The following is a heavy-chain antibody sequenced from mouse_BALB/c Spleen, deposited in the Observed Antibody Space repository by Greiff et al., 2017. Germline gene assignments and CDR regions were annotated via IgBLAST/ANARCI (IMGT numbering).Heavy chain of an antibody. D-gene: IGHD2-4*01. CDR1: GFTFSSYA. J-gene: IGHJ4*01. V-gene: IGHV5-9-3*01. CDR3: ARRGDYDGVDY. Sequence: EVQLVESGGGLVKPGGSLKLSCAASGFTFSSYAMSWVRQTPEKRLEWVATISSGGSYTYYPDSVKGRFTISRDNAKNTLYLQMSSLRSEDTAMYYCARRGDYDGVDYWGQGTSVTVSS. CDR2: ISSGGSYT.